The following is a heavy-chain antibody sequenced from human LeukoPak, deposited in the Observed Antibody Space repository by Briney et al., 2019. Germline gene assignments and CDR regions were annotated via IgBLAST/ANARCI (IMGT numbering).Heavy chain of an antibody. Sequence: SETLSLTCAVYGGSFSGYYWSWIRQPPGKGLEWIGEINHSGSTNYNPSLKSRVTISVDTSKNQFSLKLSSVTAADTAVYYCARGGGGTGYYKPPGYYYGMDVWGQGTTVTVSS. J-gene: IGHJ6*02. D-gene: IGHD3-9*01. CDR3: ARGGGGTGYYKPPGYYYGMDV. V-gene: IGHV4-34*01. CDR1: GGSFSGYY. CDR2: INHSGST.